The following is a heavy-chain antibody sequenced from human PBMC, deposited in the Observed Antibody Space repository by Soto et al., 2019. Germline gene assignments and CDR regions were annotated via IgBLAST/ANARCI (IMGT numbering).Heavy chain of an antibody. Sequence: GGSLRLSCAASGFTFSSYWMHWVRQAPGKGLVWVSRINSDGSSTSYADSVKGRFTISRDNAKNTLYLQMNSLRAEDTAVYYCARVADSGSYPKVVSGYYMDVWGKGTTVTVSS. CDR1: GFTFSSYW. D-gene: IGHD3-10*01. CDR3: ARVADSGSYPKVVSGYYMDV. CDR2: INSDGSST. J-gene: IGHJ6*03. V-gene: IGHV3-74*01.